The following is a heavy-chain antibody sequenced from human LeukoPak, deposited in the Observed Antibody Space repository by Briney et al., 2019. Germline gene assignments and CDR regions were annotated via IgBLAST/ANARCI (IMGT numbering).Heavy chain of an antibody. CDR1: GFTFSSYA. V-gene: IGHV3-23*01. J-gene: IGHJ4*02. CDR2: ITGDGGSA. D-gene: IGHD2-8*02. Sequence: SGGSLRLSCAASGFTFSSYAMSWVRQAPGKGLEWVSAITGDGGSAFSAASVRGRFTISRDNSKNTLYLQMNNLRADATAIYYCAKQSWVAGTGVIDYWGRGTLVTVSS. CDR3: AKQSWVAGTGVIDY.